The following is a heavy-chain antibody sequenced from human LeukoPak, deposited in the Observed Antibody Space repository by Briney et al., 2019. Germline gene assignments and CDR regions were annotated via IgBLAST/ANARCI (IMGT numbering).Heavy chain of an antibody. CDR2: ISSSGSTI. D-gene: IGHD2-15*01. CDR3: AGCGGSCYYYGMDV. Sequence: GGSLRLSCAAPGFTFSSYEMNWVRQGPGKGLEGVSYISSSGSTIYYADSVKGRFTISRDNAKNSLYLQMNSLRAEDTAVCYCAGCGGSCYYYGMDVWGQGTTVTVSS. V-gene: IGHV3-48*03. CDR1: GFTFSSYE. J-gene: IGHJ6*02.